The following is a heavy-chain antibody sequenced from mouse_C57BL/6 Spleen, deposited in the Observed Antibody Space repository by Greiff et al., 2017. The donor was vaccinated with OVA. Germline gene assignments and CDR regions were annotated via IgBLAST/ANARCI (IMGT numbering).Heavy chain of an antibody. CDR1: GYAFTNYL. Sequence: QVQLKQSGAELVRPGTSVKVSCKASGYAFTNYLIEWVKQRPGQGLEWIGVINPGSGGTNYNEKFKGKATLTADKSSSTAYMQLSSLTSEDSAVYFCARRGGNYGYWGQGTTLTVSS. J-gene: IGHJ2*01. CDR2: INPGSGGT. CDR3: ARRGGNYGY. V-gene: IGHV1-54*01. D-gene: IGHD2-1*01.